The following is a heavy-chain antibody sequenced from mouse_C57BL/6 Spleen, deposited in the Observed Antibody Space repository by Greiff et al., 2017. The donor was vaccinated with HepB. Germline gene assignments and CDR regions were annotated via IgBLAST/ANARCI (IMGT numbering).Heavy chain of an antibody. D-gene: IGHD1-1*01. CDR2: IDPETGGT. J-gene: IGHJ4*01. CDR3: KRPTVVDYYAMDY. V-gene: IGHV1-15*01. CDR1: GYTFTDYE. Sequence: QVQLKESGAELVRPGASVTLSCKASGYTFTDYEMHWVKQTPVHGLEWIGAIDPETGGTSYNQKFKGKAILTADKSSSTAYMELRRLTSEDSAVYYCKRPTVVDYYAMDYWGQGTSVTVSS.